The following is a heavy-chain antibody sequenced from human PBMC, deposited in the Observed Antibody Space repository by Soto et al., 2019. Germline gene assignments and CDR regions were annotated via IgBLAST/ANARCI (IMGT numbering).Heavy chain of an antibody. Sequence: GGSLRLSCAASGFTFSNAWMSWVRQAPGKGLEWVGRIKSKTDGGTTDYSAPVKGRFIISRDDSKNTLYLQMNSLKTEDTAVYSRTTGSPHAYGAYDAFDIWGQGTMVTVSS. CDR2: IKSKTDGGTT. J-gene: IGHJ3*02. CDR3: TTGSPHAYGAYDAFDI. V-gene: IGHV3-15*01. CDR1: GFTFSNAW. D-gene: IGHD4-17*01.